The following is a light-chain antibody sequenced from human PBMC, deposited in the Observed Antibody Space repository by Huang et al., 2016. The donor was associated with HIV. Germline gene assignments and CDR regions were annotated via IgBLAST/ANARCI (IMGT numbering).Light chain of an antibody. CDR2: WAS. J-gene: IGKJ3*01. Sequence: DILMTHSPDSLAVSLGERATINCKSSQSILYSSTDKSYLAWYHQKPGQPPKLLIYWASTRESGVPDRFSGSGSGTDFTLTISSLQAEDVAVYYCQQYYSSPFTFGPGTKVDIK. CDR3: QQYYSSPFT. CDR1: QSILYSSTDKSY. V-gene: IGKV4-1*01.